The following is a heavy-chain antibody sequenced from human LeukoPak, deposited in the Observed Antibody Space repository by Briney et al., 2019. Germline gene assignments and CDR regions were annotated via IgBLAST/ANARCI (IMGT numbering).Heavy chain of an antibody. D-gene: IGHD6-19*01. CDR3: ARIPTNAVPSAHNGFDI. CDR1: GGSISSSSYY. V-gene: IGHV4-39*01. Sequence: SENLSLNCTVSGGSISSSSYYWGWIRQPLGKGLEWIGSIYYSGSTYYNPSLKSRVTISVDTSKNQFSLKLSSVTAADTSIYYCARIPTNAVPSAHNGFDIWGQGTMLTVSS. CDR2: IYYSGST. J-gene: IGHJ3*02.